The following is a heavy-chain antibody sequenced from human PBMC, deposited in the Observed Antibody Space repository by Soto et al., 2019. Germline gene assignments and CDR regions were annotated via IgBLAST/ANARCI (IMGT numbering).Heavy chain of an antibody. CDR2: ISAYNGNT. J-gene: IGHJ4*02. Sequence: ASVKVSCKASGYTFTSYGISWVRQAPGQGLEWMGWISAYNGNTNYAQKLQGRVTMTTDTSTSTAYMELRSLRYDDTAVYYCARDLNDSSGYSYDYWGQGTLVTVSS. V-gene: IGHV1-18*01. CDR3: ARDLNDSSGYSYDY. CDR1: GYTFTSYG. D-gene: IGHD3-22*01.